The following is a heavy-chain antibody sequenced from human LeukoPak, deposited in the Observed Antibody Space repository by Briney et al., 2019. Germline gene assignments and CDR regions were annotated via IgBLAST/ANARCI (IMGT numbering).Heavy chain of an antibody. CDR2: MSPDGNKK. Sequence: GRSLRLSCAASGFTFSDYNMHWVRQAPGKGLDWVALMSPDGNKKHYADSVKGRFTISRDNSKNTVDLQLNSLRVEDTAVYYCARDLIGRYTFDYCGQGTLVTVSS. CDR3: ARDLIGRYTFDY. D-gene: IGHD3-10*01. J-gene: IGHJ4*02. CDR1: GFTFSDYN. V-gene: IGHV3-30-3*01.